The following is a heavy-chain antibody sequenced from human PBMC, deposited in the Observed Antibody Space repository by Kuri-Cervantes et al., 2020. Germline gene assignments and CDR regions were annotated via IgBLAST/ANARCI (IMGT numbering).Heavy chain of an antibody. CDR3: VGFLEWLLWDYYYGMDV. CDR1: GVSINSNNYY. J-gene: IGHJ6*02. V-gene: IGHV4-39*01. CDR2: FYYSGGT. D-gene: IGHD3-3*01. Sequence: ESLKISCTVSGVSINSNNYYWGWIRQSPGKGLKWIGNFYYSGGTYYNPSLKSRVTISVDTSKNQFSLKLSSVTAADTAVYYCVGFLEWLLWDYYYGMDVWGQGTTVTVSS.